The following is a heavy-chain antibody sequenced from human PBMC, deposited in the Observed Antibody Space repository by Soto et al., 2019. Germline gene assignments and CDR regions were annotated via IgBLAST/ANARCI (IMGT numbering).Heavy chain of an antibody. CDR2: IYYSGST. CDR1: GGSISSYY. CDR3: AKAPRGNYGYPSYFDY. J-gene: IGHJ4*02. V-gene: IGHV4-59*01. D-gene: IGHD3-10*01. Sequence: SETLSLTCTVSGGSISSYYWSWIRQPPGKGLEWIGYIYYSGSTNYNPSLKSRVTISVDTSKNQFSLKLSSVTAADTAVYYCAKAPRGNYGYPSYFDYWGQGTLVTVSS.